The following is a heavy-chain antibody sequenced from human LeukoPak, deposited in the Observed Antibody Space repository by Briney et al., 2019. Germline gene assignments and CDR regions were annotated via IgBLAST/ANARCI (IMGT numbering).Heavy chain of an antibody. Sequence: ASVKVSCKASGYTFTGYYMHWVRQAPGQGLEWMGWISAYNGNTNYAQKLQGRVTMTEDTSTDTAYMELSSLRSEDTAVYYCATDYYYDSSGSYYTVDYWGQGTLVTVSS. V-gene: IGHV1-18*04. CDR1: GYTFTGYY. J-gene: IGHJ4*02. CDR3: ATDYYYDSSGSYYTVDY. D-gene: IGHD3-22*01. CDR2: ISAYNGNT.